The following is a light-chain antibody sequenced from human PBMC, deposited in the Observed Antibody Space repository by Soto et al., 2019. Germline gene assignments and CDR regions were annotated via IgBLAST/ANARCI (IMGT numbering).Light chain of an antibody. J-gene: IGLJ7*01. CDR2: RNN. V-gene: IGLV1-47*01. Sequence: QAVVTQSTSASGTPGQRVTISCSGSRSNIGRNFAYWYQHVPGTAPRLLIQRNNERPSGVPDRFSGSKSGTSVSLAISGLRSDDEATYYCAAWDDTLDAQVFGGGTQLTVL. CDR1: RSNIGRNF. CDR3: AAWDDTLDAQV.